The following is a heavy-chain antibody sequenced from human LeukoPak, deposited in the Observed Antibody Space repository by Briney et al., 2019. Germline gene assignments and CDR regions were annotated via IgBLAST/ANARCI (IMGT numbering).Heavy chain of an antibody. Sequence: PGGSLRLSSAASGFTFSSYGMHWVRQAPGKGLDWVAVISNDGSKKYYADSVKGRFTISRDNSKNTLSLQVSSLRTEDTAVYYCAKDRYSYAFEYSDSWGQGTLVTVSS. CDR1: GFTFSSYG. J-gene: IGHJ4*02. CDR2: ISNDGSKK. CDR3: AKDRYSYAFEYSDS. D-gene: IGHD5-18*01. V-gene: IGHV3-30*18.